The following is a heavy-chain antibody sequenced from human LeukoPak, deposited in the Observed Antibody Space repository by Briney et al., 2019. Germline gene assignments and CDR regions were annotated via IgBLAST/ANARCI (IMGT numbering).Heavy chain of an antibody. J-gene: IGHJ4*02. CDR1: GFTFSSYS. CDR2: ISSSSSYI. V-gene: IGHV3-21*01. Sequence: GGSLRLSCAASGFTFSSYSMNWVRQAAGKGLEWVASISSSSSYIYYADSVKGRFTISRDNAKNSLYLQMNSLRAEDTAVYYCARDLVVMITFGGVIAGGQGTLVTVSS. CDR3: ARDLVVMITFGGVIA. D-gene: IGHD3-16*02.